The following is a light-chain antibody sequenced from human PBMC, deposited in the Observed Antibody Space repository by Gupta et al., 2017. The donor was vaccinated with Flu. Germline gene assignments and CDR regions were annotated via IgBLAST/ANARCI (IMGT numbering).Light chain of an antibody. CDR2: GAS. Sequence: IVFTLSPVTLSLSPGERATLSCRASQSVRSSYLEWYQQKPGQAPRLLIYGASSRATGIPDRFSGSGSGTEFTLTISRLEPEDFAVYYCQQYGSSSWTFGQGTKVEIK. J-gene: IGKJ1*01. CDR1: QSVRSSY. V-gene: IGKV3-20*01. CDR3: QQYGSSSWT.